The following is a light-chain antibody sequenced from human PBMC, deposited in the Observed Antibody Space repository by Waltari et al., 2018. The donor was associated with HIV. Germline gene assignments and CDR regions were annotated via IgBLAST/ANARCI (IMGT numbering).Light chain of an antibody. CDR2: GVN. J-gene: IGLJ2*01. CDR1: SSDVGGYNY. Sequence: QSALTQPPSASGSPGQSVTISCTGTSSDVGGYNYVSWYQQHPGKAPKLMIYGVNKRPSGVPDRFSGYKSGNTASLTVSGLQAEDEAEYYCSSYAGSNNVVFGGGTKLTVL. V-gene: IGLV2-8*01. CDR3: SSYAGSNNVV.